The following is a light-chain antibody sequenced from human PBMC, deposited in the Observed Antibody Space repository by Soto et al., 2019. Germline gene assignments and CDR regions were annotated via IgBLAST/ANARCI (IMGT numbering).Light chain of an antibody. J-gene: IGKJ1*01. CDR2: DAS. CDR3: QQYKDGAWT. V-gene: IGKV1-5*01. CDR1: QRIDRY. Sequence: DIQLTQSPSTLSASVGDRVTVTCRASQRIDRYLAWYQQKPGKAPKLLVYDASTLEGGVPSSFSGSGSATDFILIISSLQPDDFATYYCQQYKDGAWTFGQGTRVEIK.